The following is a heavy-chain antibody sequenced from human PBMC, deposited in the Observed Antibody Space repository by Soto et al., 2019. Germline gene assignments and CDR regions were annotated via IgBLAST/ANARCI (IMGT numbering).Heavy chain of an antibody. CDR2: IIPILGIA. CDR3: ARPSTHYSSGWYIY. D-gene: IGHD6-19*01. V-gene: IGHV1-69*02. J-gene: IGHJ4*02. Sequence: SVKVSCKAPGGTFSSYTMSWVRQAPGQGLEWMGRIIPILGIANYAQKFQGRVTITADKSTSTAYMELSSLRSEDTAVYYCARPSTHYSSGWYIYWGQGTLVTVSS. CDR1: GGTFSSYT.